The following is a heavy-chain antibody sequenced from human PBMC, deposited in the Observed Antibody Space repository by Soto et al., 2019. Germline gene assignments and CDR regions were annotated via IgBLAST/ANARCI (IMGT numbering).Heavy chain of an antibody. J-gene: IGHJ3*02. Sequence: QVQLQESGPGLVKPSETLSLMCTVSGGSINNYFWTWIRQPAGKGLEWIGRIYSSGSTVYNASLKSRVTMSVDPSKSQFSLKLTSVTAADTAVYYCVRDVASPGIAGSWGAFDIWGQGTTVTVSS. CDR2: IYSSGST. D-gene: IGHD1-20*01. CDR3: VRDVASPGIAGSWGAFDI. V-gene: IGHV4-4*07. CDR1: GGSINNYF.